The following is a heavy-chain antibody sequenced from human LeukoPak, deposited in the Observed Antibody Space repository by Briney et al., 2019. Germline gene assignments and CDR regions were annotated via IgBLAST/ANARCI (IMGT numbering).Heavy chain of an antibody. Sequence: PSETLSLTCTVSGGSISSYYWSWIRQPPGKGLEWIGYIYYSGSTNYNPSLKSRVTISVGTSKNQFSLKLSSVTAADTAVYYCARQQLAPGWFDPWGQGTLVTVSS. CDR3: ARQQLAPGWFDP. V-gene: IGHV4-59*08. J-gene: IGHJ5*02. CDR1: GGSISSYY. CDR2: IYYSGST. D-gene: IGHD6-13*01.